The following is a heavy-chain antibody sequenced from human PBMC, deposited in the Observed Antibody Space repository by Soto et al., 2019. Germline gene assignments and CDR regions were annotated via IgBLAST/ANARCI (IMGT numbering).Heavy chain of an antibody. D-gene: IGHD2-15*01. V-gene: IGHV3-21*01. Sequence: GGSLRLSCAASGFTFSSYSMNWVRQAPGKGLEWVSSISSSSSYIYYADSVKGRFTISRDNAKNSLYLQMNSLRAEDTAVYYCARDWDCSGGSCYMDPRRGAFDIWGQGTMVTVSS. CDR1: GFTFSSYS. CDR2: ISSSSSYI. CDR3: ARDWDCSGGSCYMDPRRGAFDI. J-gene: IGHJ3*02.